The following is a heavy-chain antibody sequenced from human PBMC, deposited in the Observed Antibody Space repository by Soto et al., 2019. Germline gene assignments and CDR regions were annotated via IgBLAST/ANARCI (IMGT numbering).Heavy chain of an antibody. Sequence: EVQLVESGGDLVQPGGSLRLSCAASGFTFSTYWMHWVRQVPWKGPEWVSRMSSDGSSTAYADSVRGRFIISRDNAKNTLYLQMNSLRVDDTAVYYCARGTVRDHDFGDHWGLGTLVAVSS. CDR2: MSSDGSST. V-gene: IGHV3-74*01. J-gene: IGHJ4*02. CDR3: ARGTVRDHDFGDH. D-gene: IGHD4-17*01. CDR1: GFTFSTYW.